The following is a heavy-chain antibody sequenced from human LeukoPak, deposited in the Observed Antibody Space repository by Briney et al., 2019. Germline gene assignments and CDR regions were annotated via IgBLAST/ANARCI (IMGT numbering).Heavy chain of an antibody. CDR2: ISVSGDST. CDR3: AKTRPLDSSSWSHGDY. CDR1: GFTFSSYA. V-gene: IGHV3-23*01. Sequence: GGSLRLSCAASGFTFSSYAMSWVRQAPGKGLEWVSAISVSGDSTYYGDSVKGRFTISRDNSKTTLYLQMNSLRAEDTAVYYCAKTRPLDSSSWSHGDYWGQGTLVTVSS. J-gene: IGHJ4*02. D-gene: IGHD6-13*01.